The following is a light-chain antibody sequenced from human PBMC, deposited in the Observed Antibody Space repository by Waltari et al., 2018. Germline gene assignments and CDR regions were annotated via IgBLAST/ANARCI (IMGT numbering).Light chain of an antibody. CDR3: SSSTTTTLI. CDR1: TSDVGAYDY. J-gene: IGLJ2*01. V-gene: IGLV2-14*03. Sequence: QSALTQPASVSGSPGQSITLSCTGTTSDVGAYDYVSWYQQHPRKAATLMNYDVKSRTAGVSARFSGSKAGNTASRSSAGLQTEDEADYYCSSSTTTTLICGGGTKLTAL. CDR2: DVK.